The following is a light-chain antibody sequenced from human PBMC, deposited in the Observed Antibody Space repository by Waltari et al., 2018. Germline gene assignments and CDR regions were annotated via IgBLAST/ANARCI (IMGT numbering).Light chain of an antibody. V-gene: IGKV1-5*03. Sequence: DIQMTQSPSTLSVSVGDRVTITCQASKSIISWLAWYQQKPGKAPKRMFYKASSLENGVPSRFSGSGSGTEFTLTISSLQPDDFATYYCQHYNFFSPWTFGQGTKVEIK. CDR3: QHYNFFSPWT. J-gene: IGKJ1*01. CDR2: KAS. CDR1: KSIISW.